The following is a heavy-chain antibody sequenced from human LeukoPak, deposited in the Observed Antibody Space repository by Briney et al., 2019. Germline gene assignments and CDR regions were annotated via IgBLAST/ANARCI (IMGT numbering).Heavy chain of an antibody. CDR3: ARDRSSSGWYGKFTEYYFDY. CDR1: GYSISSGYY. V-gene: IGHV4-38-2*02. J-gene: IGHJ4*02. CDR2: IYHSGST. D-gene: IGHD6-19*01. Sequence: SETLSLTCAVSGYSISSGYYWGWIRQPPGKGLEWIGSIYHSGSTYYNPSLKSRVTISVDTSKNQFSLKLSSVAAADTAVYYCARDRSSSGWYGKFTEYYFDYWGQGTLVTVSS.